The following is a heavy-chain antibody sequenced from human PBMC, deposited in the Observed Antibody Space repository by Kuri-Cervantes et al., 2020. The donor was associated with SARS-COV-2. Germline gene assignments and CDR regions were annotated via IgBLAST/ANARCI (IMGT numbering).Heavy chain of an antibody. CDR2: TRNKANSYTT. V-gene: IGHV3-72*01. CDR1: GFTFSDHY. Sequence: GESLKISCAASGFTFSDHYMDWVRQAPGKGLEWVGRTRNKANSYTTEYAASVKGRFTISRDDSKNSLYLQMNSLKTEDTAVYYCARDFLGMDVWGQGTTVTVSS. CDR3: ARDFLGMDV. J-gene: IGHJ6*02.